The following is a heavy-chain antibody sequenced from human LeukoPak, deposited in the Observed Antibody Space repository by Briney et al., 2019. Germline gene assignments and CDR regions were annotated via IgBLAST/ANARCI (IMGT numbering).Heavy chain of an antibody. D-gene: IGHD3-10*01. CDR3: ARDGGRFGESDV. Sequence: LSLTCTVSGGSISSGGYYWSWIRQAPGKGLEWVSYISSSGSTIYYADSVKGRFTISRDNAKNSLYLQMNSLRAEDTAVYYCARDGGRFGESDVWGQGTTVTVSS. J-gene: IGHJ6*02. CDR1: GGSISSGGYY. V-gene: IGHV3-11*01. CDR2: ISSSGSTI.